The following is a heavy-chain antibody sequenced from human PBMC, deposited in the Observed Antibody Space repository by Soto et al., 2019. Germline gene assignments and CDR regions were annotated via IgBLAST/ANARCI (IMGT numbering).Heavy chain of an antibody. J-gene: IGHJ4*02. CDR2: IWCDGSNK. CDR1: GFTFSTYG. Sequence: QVQLVQSGGGVVQPGRSLRLSCAASGFTFSTYGMHWVRQAPGKGLEWVALIWCDGSNKYYADSVKGRFTISRDNSKKTLYPQMNSQRAEDRAVYYCARVLDTYYFAAWGQGNMITVSS. CDR3: ARVLDTYYFAA. V-gene: IGHV3-33*01.